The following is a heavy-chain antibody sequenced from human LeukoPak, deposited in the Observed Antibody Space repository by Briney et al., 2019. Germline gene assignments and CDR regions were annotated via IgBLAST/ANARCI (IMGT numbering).Heavy chain of an antibody. V-gene: IGHV3-30*02. D-gene: IGHD6-13*01. Sequence: TGGSLRLSCAASGFTFSSYEMNWVRQAPGKGLEWVTFIRHDGSDKYYADSVKGRFTISRDNSKNTLFLQMNSLRAEDTAVYYCARDRSWSFDYWGQGTLVTISS. CDR3: ARDRSWSFDY. CDR2: IRHDGSDK. CDR1: GFTFSSYE. J-gene: IGHJ4*02.